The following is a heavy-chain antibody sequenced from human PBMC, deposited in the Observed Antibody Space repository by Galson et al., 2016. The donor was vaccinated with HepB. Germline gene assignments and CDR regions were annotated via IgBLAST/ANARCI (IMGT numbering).Heavy chain of an antibody. J-gene: IGHJ5*02. CDR1: GASISDSNW. CDR3: ARAAVIPGARMVFDP. D-gene: IGHD2-2*01. CDR2: IYHTGTS. Sequence: SETLSLTCAVSGASISDSNWWTWVRQVPGKGLEWIGEIYHTGTSDNNPFLNSRFTLSVDTSRNQFSLNITSVTAADPAVYYCARAAVIPGARMVFDPWGQGTLVTVSS. V-gene: IGHV4-4*02.